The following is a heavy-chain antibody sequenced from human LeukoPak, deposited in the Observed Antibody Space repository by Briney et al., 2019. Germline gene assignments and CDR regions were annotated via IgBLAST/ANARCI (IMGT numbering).Heavy chain of an antibody. V-gene: IGHV1-8*01. D-gene: IGHD3-9*01. J-gene: IGHJ3*02. CDR1: GYTFTSYV. Sequence: GASVKVSSKASGYTFTSYVINWVRQAPGQGLEWMGWMNPNSGNTGYAQKFQGRVTMTRNTSISTAYMELSSLRSEDTAVYYCAIYDILTGFRAFDIWGQGTMVTVSS. CDR2: MNPNSGNT. CDR3: AIYDILTGFRAFDI.